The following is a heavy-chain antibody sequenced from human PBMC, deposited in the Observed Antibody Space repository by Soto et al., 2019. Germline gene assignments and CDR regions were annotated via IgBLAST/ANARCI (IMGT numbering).Heavy chain of an antibody. V-gene: IGHV3-30*04. CDR2: TSYDGRGT. D-gene: IGHD6-19*01. J-gene: IGHJ4*02. Sequence: QVQLVESGGGVVQPGRSLRLSCAASGFTFTNYALHWVRQAPGKGLEWVALTSYDGRGTYYGDSVKGRFTISRDNSKNTLYVQLNRLRVEDTAVYYCARDIALAGSRYIDFWGQGTQVTVSS. CDR3: ARDIALAGSRYIDF. CDR1: GFTFTNYA.